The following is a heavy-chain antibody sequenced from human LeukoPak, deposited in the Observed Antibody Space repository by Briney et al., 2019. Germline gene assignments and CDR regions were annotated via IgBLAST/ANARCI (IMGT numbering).Heavy chain of an antibody. D-gene: IGHD3-10*01. CDR2: ISIYSGNT. Sequence: ASVKVSCKASGYTFSSYGIGWVRQAPGQGLEWMGWISIYSGNTDSAQNIRGRVTMTTDRSTSTGYMELRSLRFDDTAVYYCARDRAMIRGVGPHYFDYWGQGTQVTVSS. CDR1: GYTFSSYG. CDR3: ARDRAMIRGVGPHYFDY. V-gene: IGHV1-18*04. J-gene: IGHJ4*02.